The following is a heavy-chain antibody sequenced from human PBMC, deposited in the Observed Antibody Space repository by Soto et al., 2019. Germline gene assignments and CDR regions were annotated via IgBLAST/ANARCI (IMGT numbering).Heavy chain of an antibody. D-gene: IGHD1-26*01. V-gene: IGHV1-18*01. J-gene: IGHJ4*02. CDR1: GYTFTSYG. CDR3: ARDRGSYALDY. Sequence: QVQLVQSGAEVKKPGASVKVSCKASGYTFTSYGISWVRQAPGQGLEWMGWISAYTGNTNYAQKLQGRVTMTTDTSTSTAHMELRSLRSADTAVYYCARDRGSYALDYWGQGTLVTVSS. CDR2: ISAYTGNT.